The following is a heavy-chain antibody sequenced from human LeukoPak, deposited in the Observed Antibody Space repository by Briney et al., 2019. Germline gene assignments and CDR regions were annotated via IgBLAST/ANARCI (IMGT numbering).Heavy chain of an antibody. J-gene: IGHJ4*02. D-gene: IGHD1-14*01. Sequence: SVKVSCKASGGTFSSYAISWVRQAPGQGLEWMGRIIPILGIANYAQKFQGRVTITADRSTSTAYMELSSLRSEDTAVYYCARAVGGSTGFDYWGQGTLVTVSS. CDR2: IIPILGIA. V-gene: IGHV1-69*04. CDR3: ARAVGGSTGFDY. CDR1: GGTFSSYA.